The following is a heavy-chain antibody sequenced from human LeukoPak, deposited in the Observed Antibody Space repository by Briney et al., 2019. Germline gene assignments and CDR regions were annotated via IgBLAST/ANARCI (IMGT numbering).Heavy chain of an antibody. CDR3: VLRGGATDY. CDR1: GFTFSSFV. J-gene: IGHJ4*02. V-gene: IGHV3-23*01. D-gene: IGHD3-16*01. Sequence: GGSLRLSYAASGFTFSSFVLNWVRQAPGKGLEWVSTISGSGGTTYYADCVKGRFTISRDNSKNTLYLQMNSLRAEDTAVYYCVLRGGATDYWGQGTLVTVSS. CDR2: ISGSGGTT.